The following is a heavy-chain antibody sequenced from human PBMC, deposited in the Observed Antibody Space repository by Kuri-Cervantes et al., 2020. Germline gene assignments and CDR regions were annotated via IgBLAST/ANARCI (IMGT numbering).Heavy chain of an antibody. V-gene: IGHV1-18*04. Sequence: ASVKVSCKASGHTFTGYYIHLVRQAPGQGLEWMGWISAYNGNTNYAQKLQGRVTMTTDTSTSTAYMELRSLRSDDTAVYYCARDPSTFDYWGQGTLVTVSS. CDR2: ISAYNGNT. J-gene: IGHJ4*02. CDR3: ARDPSTFDY. CDR1: GHTFTGYY. D-gene: IGHD1-26*01.